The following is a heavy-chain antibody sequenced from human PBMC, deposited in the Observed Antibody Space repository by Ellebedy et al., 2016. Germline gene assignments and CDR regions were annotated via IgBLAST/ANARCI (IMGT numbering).Heavy chain of an antibody. CDR1: GFTFNKYA. CDR2: ISGSGDNT. CDR3: ARDYYGSERTPY. D-gene: IGHD3-10*01. J-gene: IGHJ4*02. Sequence: GGSLRLXXAASGFTFNKYAMNWVRQAPGKGLEWVSTISGSGDNTYYGDSVKGRFTISRDNSKNTLYLQMNSLRAEDTAVYYCARDYYGSERTPYWGQGTLVTVSS. V-gene: IGHV3-23*01.